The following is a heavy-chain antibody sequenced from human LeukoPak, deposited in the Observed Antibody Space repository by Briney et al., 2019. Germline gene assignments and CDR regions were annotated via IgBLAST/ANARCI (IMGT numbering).Heavy chain of an antibody. Sequence: ASVKVSCTASGYTFTSYGISWVRQAPGQGLEWMGWISAYNGNTNYAQKLQGRVTMTTDTSTSTAYMELRSLRSDDTAVYYCARDDIGCSSTRCQYSGYDQGGFDYWGQGTLVTVSS. CDR2: ISAYNGNT. D-gene: IGHD5-12*01. J-gene: IGHJ4*02. CDR1: GYTFTSYG. CDR3: ARDDIGCSSTRCQYSGYDQGGFDY. V-gene: IGHV1-18*04.